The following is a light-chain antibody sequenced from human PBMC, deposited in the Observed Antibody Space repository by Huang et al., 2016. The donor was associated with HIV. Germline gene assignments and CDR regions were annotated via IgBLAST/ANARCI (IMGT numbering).Light chain of an antibody. J-gene: IGKJ4*01. V-gene: IGKV1-9*01. Sequence: IQMTQFPFSLSASVGDSVTITCRASQAINNYVAWYQQKPGKVPKLLIYAAFTLQRGVPSRFSGSGSGTDFALSISSLQPEDSANYYCQQVNAYPLTFCGGTKVEI. CDR3: QQVNAYPLT. CDR2: AAF. CDR1: QAINNY.